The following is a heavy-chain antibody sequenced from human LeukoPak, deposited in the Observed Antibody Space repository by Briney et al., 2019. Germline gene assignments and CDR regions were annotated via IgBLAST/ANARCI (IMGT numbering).Heavy chain of an antibody. V-gene: IGHV3-23*01. J-gene: IGHJ4*02. D-gene: IGHD6-13*01. Sequence: GGSLRLSCAASGFTFTTYAMNWVRQAPGKGLEWVSAISPSGRTTDYADSVKGRFTISRDNSKNTLYLQMNSLRAEDTAVYYCAKGGSSSWDYFDHWGQGTLVTVSS. CDR1: GFTFTTYA. CDR2: ISPSGRTT. CDR3: AKGGSSSWDYFDH.